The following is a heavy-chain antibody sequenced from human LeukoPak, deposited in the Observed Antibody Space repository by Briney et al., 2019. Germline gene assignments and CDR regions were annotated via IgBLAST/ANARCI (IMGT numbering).Heavy chain of an antibody. J-gene: IGHJ4*02. V-gene: IGHV3-74*01. Sequence: GGSLRLSCAASGFSFSSYWMHWVRQAAGKGLVWVSCINNDGSITSYADSVKGRFTMSRDNAKNTLYLQMNSLRAEDTAVYYCATDQRYAFDYWGQGILVTVSS. CDR1: GFSFSSYW. D-gene: IGHD3-9*01. CDR3: ATDQRYAFDY. CDR2: INNDGSIT.